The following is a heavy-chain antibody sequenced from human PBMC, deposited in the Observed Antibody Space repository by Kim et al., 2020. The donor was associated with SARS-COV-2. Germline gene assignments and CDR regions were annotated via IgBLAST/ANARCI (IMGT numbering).Heavy chain of an antibody. CDR1: GYTFTSYY. V-gene: IGHV1-18*01. D-gene: IGHD3-3*01. J-gene: IGHJ6*02. CDR3: ARDRPPGRTIFGVVPLGYFGLDD. CDR2: ISPYDGKT. Sequence: ASVKVSCKASGYTFTSYYISWVRQAPGQGLEWMGWISPYDGKTNYAQKLQGRVTMTTDTSTSTAYVELRSLRSDDTAVYYCARDRPPGRTIFGVVPLGYFGLDDWGQGTTVTVSS.